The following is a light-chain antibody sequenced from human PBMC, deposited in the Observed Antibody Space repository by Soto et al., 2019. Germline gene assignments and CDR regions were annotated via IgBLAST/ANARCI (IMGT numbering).Light chain of an antibody. CDR3: QQRSTGPPLS. V-gene: IGKV3-11*01. CDR1: QSVDNY. CDR2: DAS. J-gene: IGKJ4*01. Sequence: EIVLTQSPDTLSLSPGERATLSCRASQSVDNYLAWYQQSPGQAPRLLIYDASNRASGIPARFSGSGSGTDFTLTISSLEPEDFAVYYCQQRSTGPPLSFGVGTKVEIK.